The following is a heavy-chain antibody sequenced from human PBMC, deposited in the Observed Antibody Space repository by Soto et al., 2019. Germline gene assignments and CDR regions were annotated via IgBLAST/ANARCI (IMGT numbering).Heavy chain of an antibody. Sequence: QLQLQESGPGLVKPSETLSLTCTVSGGSISDDTYYWGWIRQPPGKGLEWIGSIYYSGTSSYNPSLKSRVTMSVDTSKRQLSLRLSSVTAADTAVYYGARLHCYSPNCVPLDPWGQGTLVIVSS. D-gene: IGHD2-2*01. CDR3: ARLHCYSPNCVPLDP. V-gene: IGHV4-39*01. J-gene: IGHJ5*02. CDR1: GGSISDDTYY. CDR2: IYYSGTS.